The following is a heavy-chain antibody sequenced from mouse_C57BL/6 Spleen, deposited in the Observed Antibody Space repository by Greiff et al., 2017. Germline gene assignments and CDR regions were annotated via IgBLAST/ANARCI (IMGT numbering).Heavy chain of an antibody. V-gene: IGHV1-26*01. CDR2: INPNNGGT. CDR1: GYTFTDYY. D-gene: IGHD2-1*01. J-gene: IGHJ2*01. Sequence: EVQLQQSGPELVKPGASVKISCKASGYTFTDYYMNWVKQSHGKSLEWIGDINPNNGGTSYNQKFKGKATLTVDKSSSTAYMELRSLTSEDSAVYYCAREKGGKPFFDYWGQGTTLTVSS. CDR3: AREKGGKPFFDY.